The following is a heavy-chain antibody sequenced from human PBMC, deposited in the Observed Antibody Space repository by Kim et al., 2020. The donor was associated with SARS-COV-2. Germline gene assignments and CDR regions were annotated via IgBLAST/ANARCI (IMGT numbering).Heavy chain of an antibody. CDR2: INPDGTTT. CDR3: ARDFHPLFRHFDWLQTPLKY. D-gene: IGHD3-9*01. J-gene: IGHJ4*02. V-gene: IGHV3-74*01. Sequence: GGSLRLSCVASGITFSNYWMHWVRQVPGKGLVWVSSINPDGTTTNYADSVKGRVTISRDNAKNTLYLQINSLRVDDTALYFCARDFHPLFRHFDWLQTPLKYWGQETLVTVSS. CDR1: GITFSNYW.